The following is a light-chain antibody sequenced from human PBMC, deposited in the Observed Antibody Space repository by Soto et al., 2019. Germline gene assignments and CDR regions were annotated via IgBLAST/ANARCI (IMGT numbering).Light chain of an antibody. CDR1: SSNIGSDI. Sequence: QSVLTQPPSVSGAPGQRVTTSCTGSSSNIGSDIVNCYQLLPGAAPEVLINTTNQRPSGVPERFSGSKSGTSASLAISGLQSEDEANSSCATWDGGLSGPFVFGTGTKVTVL. CDR2: TTN. J-gene: IGLJ1*01. CDR3: ATWDGGLSGPFV. V-gene: IGLV1-44*01.